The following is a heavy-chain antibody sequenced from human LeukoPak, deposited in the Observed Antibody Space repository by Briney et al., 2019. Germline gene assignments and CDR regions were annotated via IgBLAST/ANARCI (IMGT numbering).Heavy chain of an antibody. J-gene: IGHJ4*02. CDR1: GFTFDDYA. D-gene: IGHD6-6*01. Sequence: SLRLSCAASGFTFDDYAMHWVRQAPGKGLEWVSGISWNSGSIGYADSVKGRFTISRDNAKNSLYLQMNSLRAEDTALYYCAKDVYSSSSGVDYWGQGTLVTVSS. V-gene: IGHV3-9*01. CDR2: ISWNSGSI. CDR3: AKDVYSSSSGVDY.